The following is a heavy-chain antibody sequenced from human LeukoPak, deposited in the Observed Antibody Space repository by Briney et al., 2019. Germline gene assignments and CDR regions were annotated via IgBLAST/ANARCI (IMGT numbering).Heavy chain of an antibody. CDR2: ISWDGGSS. V-gene: IGHV3-43D*03. Sequence: PGGSLRLSCAGSGFTFTSYGMSWVRQAPGKGLEWVTLISWDGGSSDYADSVKGRFTISRDNSKNSLYLQMNSLRAEDTALYYCAKLPAADRDAFDIWGQGTMVTVSS. J-gene: IGHJ3*02. CDR1: GFTFTSYG. CDR3: AKLPAADRDAFDI. D-gene: IGHD6-25*01.